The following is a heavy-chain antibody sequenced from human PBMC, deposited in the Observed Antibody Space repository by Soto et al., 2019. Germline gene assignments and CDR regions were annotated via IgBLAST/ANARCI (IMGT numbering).Heavy chain of an antibody. CDR3: ARAMTTVTTIDY. J-gene: IGHJ4*02. Sequence: TLSLTCAVSGGSISSGGYSWSWIRQPPGKGLEWIGYIYHSGSTYYNPSLKSRVTISVDRSKNQFSLKLSSVTAADTAVYYCARAMTTVTTIDYWGQGTLVTVSS. CDR1: GGSISSGGYS. CDR2: IYHSGST. V-gene: IGHV4-30-2*01. D-gene: IGHD4-17*01.